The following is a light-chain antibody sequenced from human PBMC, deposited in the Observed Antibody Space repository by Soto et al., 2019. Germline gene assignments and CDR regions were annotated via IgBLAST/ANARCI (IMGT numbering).Light chain of an antibody. Sequence: QSVLTQPPSASGTPGQRVTISCSGSSSNIGSSTVKWYQQLPGAAPKLLIYSNNQRPSGVPDRFSGSKSDTSASLAISGLQSEDEAEYYCASWDDSLNTPRVFGGGTKLTVL. CDR1: SSNIGSST. CDR2: SNN. CDR3: ASWDDSLNTPRV. V-gene: IGLV1-44*01. J-gene: IGLJ3*02.